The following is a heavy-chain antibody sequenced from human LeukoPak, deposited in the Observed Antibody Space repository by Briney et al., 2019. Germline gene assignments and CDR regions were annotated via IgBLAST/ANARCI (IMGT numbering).Heavy chain of an antibody. CDR2: ISVSGGST. Sequence: HPGRSLSLSCAPASPTFTSYSISSARLAARDGLESVSSISVSGGSTYYADSVKGRFTTSRDNSKNTLYLKMNSLRAEDTAVYYCAKDTGDCSGGSCSYYFDYRGQGALVTVSS. CDR1: SPTFTSYS. CDR3: AKDTGDCSGGSCSYYFDY. V-gene: IGHV3-23*01. J-gene: IGHJ4*02. D-gene: IGHD2-15*01.